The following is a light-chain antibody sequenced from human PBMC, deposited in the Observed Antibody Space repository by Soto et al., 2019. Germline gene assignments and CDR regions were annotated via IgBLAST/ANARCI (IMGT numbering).Light chain of an antibody. CDR3: ISYTTSSTSYA. Sequence: QSALTQPASVSGSPGQSITISCTGTSSDVGNYNLVSWYQQHPGKAPKLMIFEVSNRPSGVSNRFSGSKSGNTASLTISGLQAEDEADYYCISYTTSSTSYAFGTGTKLTVL. J-gene: IGLJ1*01. CDR1: SSDVGNYNL. CDR2: EVS. V-gene: IGLV2-14*02.